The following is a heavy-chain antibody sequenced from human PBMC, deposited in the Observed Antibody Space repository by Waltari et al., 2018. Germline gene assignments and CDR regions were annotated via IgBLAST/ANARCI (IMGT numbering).Heavy chain of an antibody. CDR1: GYTCVDYW. D-gene: IGHD2-2*01. V-gene: IGHV5-51*03. CDR2: IYPGDSAT. CDR3: ARYGLGGCSDRCYLSFYYYGMDV. Sequence: VQLVQSGAEVRKLGESLTISCKASGYTCVDYWIAWVRSMPGKGLEWVVIIYPGDSATTYSPSFQGQVTISADKSISTAYLLWSSLKASDTAIYYCARYGLGGCSDRCYLSFYYYGMDVWGQGTTVTVSS. J-gene: IGHJ6*02.